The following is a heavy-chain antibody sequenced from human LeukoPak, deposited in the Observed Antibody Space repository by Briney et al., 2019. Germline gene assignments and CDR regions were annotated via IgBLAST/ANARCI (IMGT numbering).Heavy chain of an antibody. J-gene: IGHJ3*02. D-gene: IGHD6-13*01. CDR2: IIPIFGTA. V-gene: IGHV1-69*13. CDR1: GGTFSSYA. Sequence: GASVKVSCKASGGTFSSYAISWVRQAPGQGLEWMGGIIPIFGTANYAQKFQGRVTITADESTSTAYMELSSLRSEDTAVYYCARAPSIAAAGNRAFDIWGQGTMVTVSS. CDR3: ARAPSIAAAGNRAFDI.